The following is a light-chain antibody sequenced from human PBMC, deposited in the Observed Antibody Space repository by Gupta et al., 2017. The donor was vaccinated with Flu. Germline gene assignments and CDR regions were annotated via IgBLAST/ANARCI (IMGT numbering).Light chain of an antibody. V-gene: IGKV3-20*01. J-gene: IGKJ4*01. Sequence: ERATLSCRASQSIRSNYLAWYQQKPGQAPRPLVYDASSRATGIPDRFSGSGSGTDFTLTISRLEPEDFAVYYCQQYGSSPLTFGGGAKVEIK. CDR2: DAS. CDR1: QSIRSNY. CDR3: QQYGSSPLT.